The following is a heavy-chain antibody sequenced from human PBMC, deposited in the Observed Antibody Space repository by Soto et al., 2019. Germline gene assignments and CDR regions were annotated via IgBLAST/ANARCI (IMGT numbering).Heavy chain of an antibody. D-gene: IGHD3-16*02. CDR1: GFTFSTYW. Sequence: GGSLRLSCAASGFTFSTYWMHWVRQPPGEGLVWLSRIKGDGSSTTYADSVKGRFTISRDNAKNTLYLQMDSLTAEDTAVYYCAGSAPGGFGGVIVNNYWGQGTLVTVSS. CDR2: IKGDGSST. CDR3: AGSAPGGFGGVIVNNY. J-gene: IGHJ4*02. V-gene: IGHV3-74*01.